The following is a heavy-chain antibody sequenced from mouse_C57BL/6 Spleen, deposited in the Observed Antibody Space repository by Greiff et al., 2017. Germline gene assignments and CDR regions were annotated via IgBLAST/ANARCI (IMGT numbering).Heavy chain of an antibody. D-gene: IGHD3-2*02. CDR3: ARTPSSGDAMDY. CDR2: IYPGDGDT. V-gene: IGHV1-82*01. CDR1: GYAFSSSW. Sequence: VHLVESGPELVKPGASVKISCKASGYAFSSSWMNWVKQRPGKGLEWIGRIYPGDGDTNYNGKFKGKATLTADKSSSTAYMQLSSLTSEDSAVYFCARTPSSGDAMDYWGQGTSVTVSS. J-gene: IGHJ4*01.